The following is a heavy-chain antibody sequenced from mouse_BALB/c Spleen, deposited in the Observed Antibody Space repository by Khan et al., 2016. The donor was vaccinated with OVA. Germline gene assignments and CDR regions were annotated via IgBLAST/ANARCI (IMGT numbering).Heavy chain of an antibody. D-gene: IGHD4-1*01. CDR2: ISYSGST. V-gene: IGHV3-2*02. Sequence: EVQLQESGPGLVKPSQSLSLTCTVTGYSITSDYAWNWIRQFPGNKLEWMGYISYSGSTSYNPSLKSRISITRDTSTNTFFLQLNSVTTEDTATYYCAREVANWAGYFDYWGQGTTLTVSS. J-gene: IGHJ2*01. CDR3: AREVANWAGYFDY. CDR1: GYSITSDYA.